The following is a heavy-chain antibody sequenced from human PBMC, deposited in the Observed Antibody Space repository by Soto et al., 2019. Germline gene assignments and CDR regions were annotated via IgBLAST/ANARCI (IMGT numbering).Heavy chain of an antibody. CDR1: GFTFSKYT. CDR2: ISDDGSNT. CDR3: AREVYYDFWSGFNTHPYYFDD. J-gene: IGHJ4*02. D-gene: IGHD3-3*01. Sequence: QVQLVESGGGVVQPGRSLRLYCAASGFTFSKYTMHWVRQAPGKGLEWVAAISDDGSNTYYADSVKGRFTISRDNSKNTLYLQMNSLSNEDTAVHYCAREVYYDFWSGFNTHPYYFDDWGQGTLVTVSS. V-gene: IGHV3-30-3*01.